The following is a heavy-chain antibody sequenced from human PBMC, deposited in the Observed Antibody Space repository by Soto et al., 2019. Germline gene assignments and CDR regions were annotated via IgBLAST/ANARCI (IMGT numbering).Heavy chain of an antibody. CDR2: INAGNGNT. Sequence: ASVKVSCKASGYTLTGYAMHWVRQAPGQRLEWMGWINAGNGNTKYSQKFQGRVTITRDTSASTAYMELSSLRSEDPAVYYSASNNYYHSSGDKIGEYYYYGMDVWGQGNTVTVSS. D-gene: IGHD3-22*01. CDR3: ASNNYYHSSGDKIGEYYYYGMDV. J-gene: IGHJ6*02. V-gene: IGHV1-3*01. CDR1: GYTLTGYA.